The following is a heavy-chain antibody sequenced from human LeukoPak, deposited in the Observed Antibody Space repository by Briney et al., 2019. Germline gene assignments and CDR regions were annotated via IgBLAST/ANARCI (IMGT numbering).Heavy chain of an antibody. CDR1: GYTFTGYY. D-gene: IGHD3-22*01. CDR3: ARGTYYYDSSGYYSLEY. J-gene: IGHJ4*02. Sequence: ASVKVSRKASGYTFTGYYMHWLRQAPGQGLEWMGRINPNSGGTNYAQKFRGRVTMTRDTSISTAYMELSRLRSDDTAVYYCARGTYYYDSSGYYSLEYWGQGTLVTVSS. CDR2: INPNSGGT. V-gene: IGHV1-2*06.